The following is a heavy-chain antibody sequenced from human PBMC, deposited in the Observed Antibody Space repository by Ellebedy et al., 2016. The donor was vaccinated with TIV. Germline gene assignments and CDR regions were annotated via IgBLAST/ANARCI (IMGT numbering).Heavy chain of an antibody. D-gene: IGHD5-18*01. J-gene: IGHJ4*02. CDR2: ISRTGGMT. CDR1: GFPFSSSA. CDR3: AKEGVYSYGYADYFDF. V-gene: IGHV3-23*01. Sequence: PGGSLRLSCVASGFPFSSSAISRVRQAPGKGLEWAAAISRTGGMTYFAYSVKGRFSISRDNSKNTVDLQLNTLRVDDTAIYFCAKEGVYSYGYADYFDFWGPGTLVTVSS.